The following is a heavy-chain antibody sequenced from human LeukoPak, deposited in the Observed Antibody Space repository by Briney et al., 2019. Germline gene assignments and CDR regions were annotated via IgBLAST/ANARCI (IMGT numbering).Heavy chain of an antibody. CDR3: VREGSDTAHYNWFDP. D-gene: IGHD5-18*01. Sequence: ASVKVSFKASGYTFTSYGISWVRQAPGQGLEWMGWISTYNGDTNYAQKLQGRVTVTADTSTSTTSMELRSLRSDDTAVYYCVREGSDTAHYNWFDPWGQGTLVTVSS. CDR2: ISTYNGDT. J-gene: IGHJ5*02. CDR1: GYTFTSYG. V-gene: IGHV1-18*01.